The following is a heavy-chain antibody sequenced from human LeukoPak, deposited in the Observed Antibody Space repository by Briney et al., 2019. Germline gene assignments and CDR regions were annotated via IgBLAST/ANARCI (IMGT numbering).Heavy chain of an antibody. D-gene: IGHD6-6*01. CDR2: IYYSGST. Sequence: SETLSLTCSVSGGSISSNSYYWGWIRQPPGKGLEWIGSIYYSGSTYYNPSLKSRVTISVDTSKNQFSLKLSSVTAADTAVYYCARGRASSSVNYWGQGTLVTVSS. V-gene: IGHV4-39*07. CDR3: ARGRASSSVNY. CDR1: GGSISSNSYY. J-gene: IGHJ4*02.